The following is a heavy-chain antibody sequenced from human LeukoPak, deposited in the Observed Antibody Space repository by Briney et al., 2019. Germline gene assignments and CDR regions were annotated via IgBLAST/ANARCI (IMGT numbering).Heavy chain of an antibody. CDR1: GGSISSHY. CDR2: IYYSGST. J-gene: IGHJ5*02. V-gene: IGHV4-59*11. D-gene: IGHD6-13*01. CDR3: ARDRAAAGYNWFDP. Sequence: SETLSLTCTVSGGSISSHYWSWIRQPPGRGLEWLGYIYYSGSTNYNPSLKSRVTISVDTSKNQFSLKLSSVTAADTAVYYCARDRAAAGYNWFDPWGQGTLVTVSS.